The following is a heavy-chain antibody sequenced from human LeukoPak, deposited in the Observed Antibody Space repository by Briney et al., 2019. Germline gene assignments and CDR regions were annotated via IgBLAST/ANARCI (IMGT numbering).Heavy chain of an antibody. CDR1: GFAFSSYW. CDR3: AREDYYYDSSGYLGANWFDP. D-gene: IGHD3-22*01. CDR2: IKQDGSEK. Sequence: GGSLRLSCAASGFAFSSYWMSWVRQAPGKGLEWVANIKQDGSEKYYVDSVKGRFTISRDNAKNSLYLQMNSLRAEDTAVYYCAREDYYYDSSGYLGANWFDPWGQGTLVTVSS. V-gene: IGHV3-7*01. J-gene: IGHJ5*02.